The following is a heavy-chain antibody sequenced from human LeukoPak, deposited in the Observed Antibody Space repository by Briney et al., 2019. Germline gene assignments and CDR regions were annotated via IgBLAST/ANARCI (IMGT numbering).Heavy chain of an antibody. V-gene: IGHV4-4*07. J-gene: IGHJ4*02. Sequence: SETLSLICTVCGGSLSSYYWSWIPQPAGKGLEWIGRIYASGSTNYNPSLKSRVSLSVDTSKNQFSLQLNSVTPEDTAVYYCARGYMTSVTTFDFWGQGNLVTVSS. CDR1: GGSLSSYY. CDR2: IYASGST. CDR3: ARGYMTSVTTFDF. D-gene: IGHD4-17*01.